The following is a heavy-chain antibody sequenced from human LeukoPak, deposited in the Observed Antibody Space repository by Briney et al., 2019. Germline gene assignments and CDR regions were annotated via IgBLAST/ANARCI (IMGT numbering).Heavy chain of an antibody. D-gene: IGHD6-13*01. Sequence: SETLSLTCAVYGGSYSVYYWSWIRQPPAKGLEWIGEINHSGSNNYNTSLKSRFTISVDTSKNQFSLKLSSVTAADTAVYYCARGPLGSSWGYWGQGTLVTVSS. CDR2: INHSGSN. V-gene: IGHV4-34*01. J-gene: IGHJ4*02. CDR3: ARGPLGSSWGY. CDR1: GGSYSVYY.